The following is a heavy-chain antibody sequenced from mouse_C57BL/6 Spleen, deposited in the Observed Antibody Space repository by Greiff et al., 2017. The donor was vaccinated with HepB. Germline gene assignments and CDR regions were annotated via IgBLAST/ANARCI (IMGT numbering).Heavy chain of an antibody. CDR3: PIYYDYDEGY. CDR1: YTFTDYYM. Sequence: VQLQQSGPELVKPGASVKMSCKASGYTFTDYYMHWVKQKPGKGLEWIGEIYPGSGNTYYNEKFKGKATLTADTSSSTAYMQLSSLTSEDSAVYFCAPIYYDYDEGYWGQGTTLTVSS. J-gene: IGHJ2*01. CDR2: YPGSGNTY. V-gene: IGHV1-83*01. D-gene: IGHD2-4*01.